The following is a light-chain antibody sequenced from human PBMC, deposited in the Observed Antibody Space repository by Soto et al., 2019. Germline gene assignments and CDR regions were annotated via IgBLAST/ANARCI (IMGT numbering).Light chain of an antibody. CDR3: QQDNNWPPIT. Sequence: TQSPATLSLSPGGRGTLPCRASQSISEYLSWYQQKPAQAPRLVXEDAAARANGIPARFSGSGSGTELTLTISSLQPEDFAVYYGQQDNNWPPITFGEGTRLE. V-gene: IGKV3D-15*01. J-gene: IGKJ5*01. CDR2: DAA. CDR1: QSISEY.